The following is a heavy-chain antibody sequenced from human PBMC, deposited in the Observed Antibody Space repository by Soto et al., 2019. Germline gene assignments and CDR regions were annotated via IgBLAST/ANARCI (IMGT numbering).Heavy chain of an antibody. J-gene: IGHJ3*02. CDR3: ARGRITMIVVALDAFDI. CDR1: GGAFSSYA. Sequence: SVKVSCKASGGAFSSYAISWVRQAPGQGLEWMGGIIPIFGTANYAQKFQGRVTITADKSTSTAYMELSSLRSEDTAVYYCARGRITMIVVALDAFDIWGQGTMVTVSS. D-gene: IGHD3-22*01. CDR2: IIPIFGTA. V-gene: IGHV1-69*06.